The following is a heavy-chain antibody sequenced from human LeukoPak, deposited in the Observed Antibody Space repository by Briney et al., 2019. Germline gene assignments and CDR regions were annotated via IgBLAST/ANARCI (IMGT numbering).Heavy chain of an antibody. Sequence: GASVKVACKASGYTFTNYFMHWVRQAPGQGRVWMGIINPSGGSTSYAQKFQGRVTMTRDTSTSTVYMELSSLRSEDTAVYYCARGGSSSSPFFDYWGQGTLVTVSS. V-gene: IGHV1-46*01. CDR3: ARGGSSSSPFFDY. CDR2: INPSGGST. CDR1: GYTFTNYF. J-gene: IGHJ4*02. D-gene: IGHD6-13*01.